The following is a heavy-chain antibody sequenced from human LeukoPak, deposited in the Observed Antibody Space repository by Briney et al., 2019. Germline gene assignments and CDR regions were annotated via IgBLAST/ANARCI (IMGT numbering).Heavy chain of an antibody. CDR2: ISSNGGST. V-gene: IGHV3-64*01. CDR3: ARDLRQQWLVRGGFDY. Sequence: GGSLRLSCAASGFTFSSYAMHWVRQAPGKGLEYVSAISSNGGSTYYANSVKGRFTISRDNSKNTLYLQMGSLRAEDMAVYYCARDLRQQWLVRGGFDYWGQGTLVAVSS. J-gene: IGHJ4*02. CDR1: GFTFSSYA. D-gene: IGHD6-19*01.